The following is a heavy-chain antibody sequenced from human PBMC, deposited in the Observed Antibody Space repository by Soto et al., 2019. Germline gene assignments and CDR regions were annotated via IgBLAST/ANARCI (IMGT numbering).Heavy chain of an antibody. CDR2: IIPIFGTA. D-gene: IGHD5-18*01. CDR1: GGTFSSYA. Sequence: SVKVSCKASGGTFSSYAISWVRQAPGQGLEWMGGIIPIFGTANYAQKFQGRVTITADESTSTAYMELSSLRSEDTAVYYCARGESGLDTAMVATDAFDIWGQGTMVTVAS. J-gene: IGHJ3*02. CDR3: ARGESGLDTAMVATDAFDI. V-gene: IGHV1-69*13.